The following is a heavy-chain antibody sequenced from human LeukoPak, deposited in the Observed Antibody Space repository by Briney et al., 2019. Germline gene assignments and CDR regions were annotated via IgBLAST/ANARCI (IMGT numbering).Heavy chain of an antibody. CDR3: ASETYSSSWYQGN. CDR2: IYTSGST. CDR1: GGSIRSYY. V-gene: IGHV4-4*07. Sequence: PSETQSLTCTVSGGSIRSYYWSWLRQPAGKGLEWVGRIYTSGSTNYNPSLKSRVTMSVDTSKNQSSLKLSSVTAADTAVYYCASETYSSSWYQGNWGQGTLVTVSS. J-gene: IGHJ4*02. D-gene: IGHD6-13*01.